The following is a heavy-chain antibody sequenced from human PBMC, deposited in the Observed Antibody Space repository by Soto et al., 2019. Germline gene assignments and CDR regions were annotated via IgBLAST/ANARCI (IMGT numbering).Heavy chain of an antibody. V-gene: IGHV4-30-4*01. J-gene: IGHJ4*02. D-gene: IGHD4-17*01. CDR3: ARGNDYVYFYDY. CDR2: ISRSGNI. CDR1: GGSLTTGDYY. Sequence: QVQLQESGPGLAKPSQTLSLICTVSGGSLTTGDYYWTWIRQPPGEGLEWIGYISRSGNIFYNPSLKSRITISLDTSKDQFSLKLISVTATDTAVYYCARGNDYVYFYDYWGQGTLVTVSS.